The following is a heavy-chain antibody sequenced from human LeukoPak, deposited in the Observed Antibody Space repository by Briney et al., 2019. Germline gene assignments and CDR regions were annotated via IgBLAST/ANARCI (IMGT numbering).Heavy chain of an antibody. V-gene: IGHV1-2*02. J-gene: IGHJ6*03. CDR1: GYTFTGYY. Sequence: ASVKVPCKASGYTFTGYYMHWVRQAPGQGLEWMGWINPNSGGTNYAQKFQGRVTMTRDTSISTAYMELSRLRSDDTAVYYCAREGDHDYSKYSYMDVWGKGTTVTVSS. D-gene: IGHD4-11*01. CDR2: INPNSGGT. CDR3: AREGDHDYSKYSYMDV.